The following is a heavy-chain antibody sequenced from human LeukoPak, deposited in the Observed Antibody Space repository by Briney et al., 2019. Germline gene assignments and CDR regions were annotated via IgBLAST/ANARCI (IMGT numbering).Heavy chain of an antibody. D-gene: IGHD3-9*01. CDR1: GYTFTGYY. CDR2: MNPNSGNT. Sequence: ASVKVSCKASGYTFTGYYMHWVRQAPGQGLEWMGWMNPNSGNTGYAQKFQGRVTMTRNTSISTAYMELSSLRSEDTAVYYCAGGDILTGYVYWGQGTLVTVSS. J-gene: IGHJ4*02. CDR3: AGGDILTGYVY. V-gene: IGHV1-8*02.